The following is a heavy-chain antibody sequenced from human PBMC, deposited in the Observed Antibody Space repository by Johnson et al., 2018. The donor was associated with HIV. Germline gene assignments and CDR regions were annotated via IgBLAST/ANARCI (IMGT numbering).Heavy chain of an antibody. D-gene: IGHD6-13*01. V-gene: IGHV3-30*14. CDR1: GFTFSNYA. Sequence: QMLLVESGGGVVQPGRSLRLSCAASGFTFSNYAMHWVRQAPGKGLEWVAVIWYDGSNKYYADSVKGRFTISRDNSKNTLYLQMGSLRAEDTALYYCANGRGSSWTPYDAFDIWGQGTMVTVSS. CDR2: IWYDGSNK. CDR3: ANGRGSSWTPYDAFDI. J-gene: IGHJ3*02.